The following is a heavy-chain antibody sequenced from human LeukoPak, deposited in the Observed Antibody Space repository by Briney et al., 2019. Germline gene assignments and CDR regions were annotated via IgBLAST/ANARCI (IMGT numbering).Heavy chain of an antibody. Sequence: PSETLSLTCAVYGGSFSGYYWSWIRQPPGKGLEWIGEINHSGSTNYNPSLKSRVTISVDTSKNQFSLKLSSVTAADTAVYYCARDSGTIKVKGYFDYWGQGTLVTVSS. CDR2: INHSGST. J-gene: IGHJ4*02. CDR3: ARDSGTIKVKGYFDY. D-gene: IGHD5-24*01. V-gene: IGHV4-34*01. CDR1: GGSFSGYY.